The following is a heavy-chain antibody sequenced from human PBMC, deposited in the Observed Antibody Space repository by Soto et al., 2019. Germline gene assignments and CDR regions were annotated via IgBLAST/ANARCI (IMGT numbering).Heavy chain of an antibody. CDR1: GFTFSGYA. J-gene: IGHJ4*02. CDR3: AKLSRASRYPHLDS. V-gene: IGHV3-23*01. CDR2: ISDDGDNT. D-gene: IGHD2-2*01. Sequence: EVQLLESGGGLVQPGGSLRLSCAASGFTFSGYAMTWVRQAPGKGLEWVSTISDDGDNTYYVDSVKGRFTISRDNSKNSLSLQINSLRAEDTAIYYCAKLSRASRYPHLDSWGQGTLVTVSS.